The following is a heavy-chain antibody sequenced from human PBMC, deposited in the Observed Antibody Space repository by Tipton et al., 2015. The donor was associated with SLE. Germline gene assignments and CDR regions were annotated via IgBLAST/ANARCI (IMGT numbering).Heavy chain of an antibody. CDR1: GFIFDDYA. V-gene: IGHV3-9*01. CDR3: AKDNGPYGDYGGGAFDI. D-gene: IGHD4-17*01. Sequence: SLRLSCAASGFIFDDYAMHWVRQVPGKGLEWVSGISWNSGSIGYADSVKGRFTISRDNAKNSLFLQMNSLRPEDTGLYYCAKDNGPYGDYGGGAFDIWGHGTTVIVSS. CDR2: ISWNSGSI. J-gene: IGHJ3*02.